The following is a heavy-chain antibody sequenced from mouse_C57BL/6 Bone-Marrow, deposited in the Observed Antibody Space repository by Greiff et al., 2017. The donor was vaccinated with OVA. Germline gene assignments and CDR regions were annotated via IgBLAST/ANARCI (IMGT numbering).Heavy chain of an antibody. Sequence: QVQLQQSGAELARPGASVKLSCKASGYTFTSYGISWVKQRTGQGLEWIGEIYPRSGNTYYNEKFKGKATLTADKSSSTAYMELRSLTSEDSAVYYCARGDGYLWYFDGWGTGTTVTVSS. CDR2: IYPRSGNT. D-gene: IGHD2-3*01. CDR3: ARGDGYLWYFDG. V-gene: IGHV1-81*01. CDR1: GYTFTSYG. J-gene: IGHJ1*03.